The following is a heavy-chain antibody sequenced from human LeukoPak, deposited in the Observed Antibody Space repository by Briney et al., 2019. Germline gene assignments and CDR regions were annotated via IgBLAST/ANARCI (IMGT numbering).Heavy chain of an antibody. CDR2: MFHSGSA. J-gene: IGHJ4*02. CDR3: ARQGEYSSSWSSFGY. D-gene: IGHD6-13*01. CDR1: GGSISSSSYY. Sequence: PSETLSLTCTVSGGSISSSSYYSGWIRQPPGKGLEWIGSMFHSGSAYYNPSLKSRVTISVDTSKNQFSLKLSSVTAADTAVYYCARQGEYSSSWSSFGYWGQGTLVTVSS. V-gene: IGHV4-39*01.